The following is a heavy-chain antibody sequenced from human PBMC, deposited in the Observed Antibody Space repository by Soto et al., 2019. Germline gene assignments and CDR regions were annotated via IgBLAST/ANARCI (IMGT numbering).Heavy chain of an antibody. CDR1: GGSISSGGYY. CDR2: IYYSGST. J-gene: IGHJ5*02. Sequence: SETLSLTCTVSGGSISSGGYYWSWIRQHPGKGLEWIGYIYYSGSTYYNPSLKGRVTISVDTSKNQFSLKLSSVTAADTAVYYCARGGPSIAARLAWFDPWGQGTLVTVSS. CDR3: ARGGPSIAARLAWFDP. V-gene: IGHV4-31*03. D-gene: IGHD6-6*01.